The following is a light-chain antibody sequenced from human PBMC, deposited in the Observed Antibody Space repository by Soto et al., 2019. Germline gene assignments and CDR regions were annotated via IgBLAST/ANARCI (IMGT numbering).Light chain of an antibody. Sequence: QSVLTQPPSVSGAPGQRVTMSFSGSSSNIGAGFDVHWYQQLPGTAPKLLIYANNNRPSGVPDRFSGSKSGTSASLAITGLQAEDEADYYCQSYDSNLSAHVVFGGGTKLTVL. V-gene: IGLV1-40*01. CDR2: ANN. CDR3: QSYDSNLSAHVV. CDR1: SSNIGAGFD. J-gene: IGLJ2*01.